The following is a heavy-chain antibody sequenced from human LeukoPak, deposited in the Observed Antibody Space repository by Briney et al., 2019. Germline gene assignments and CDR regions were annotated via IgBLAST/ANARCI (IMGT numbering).Heavy chain of an antibody. CDR1: GGSISSYY. D-gene: IGHD6-13*01. Sequence: SETLSLTGTVPGGSISSYYWSWIRQPPGKGLDWIGYIYYSGSTNYSPSLKSRLTISVDTSKNQFSLKLSSVTAADTAVYYCARTYGSSGLGYFDLWGRGTLVTVSS. CDR3: ARTYGSSGLGYFDL. J-gene: IGHJ2*01. CDR2: IYYSGST. V-gene: IGHV4-59*01.